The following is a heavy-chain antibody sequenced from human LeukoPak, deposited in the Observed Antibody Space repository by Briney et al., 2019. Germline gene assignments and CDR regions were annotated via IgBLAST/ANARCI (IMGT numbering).Heavy chain of an antibody. CDR3: ARDHYYDSSGYYYEGAFDI. J-gene: IGHJ3*02. V-gene: IGHV1-69*13. D-gene: IGHD3-22*01. Sequence: SVKVSCKASGGTFSSYAISWVRQAPGQGLEWMGGLIPIFGTANYAQKFQGRVTITADESTSTAYMELSSLRSEDTAVYYCARDHYYDSSGYYYEGAFDIWGQGTMVTVSS. CDR1: GGTFSSYA. CDR2: LIPIFGTA.